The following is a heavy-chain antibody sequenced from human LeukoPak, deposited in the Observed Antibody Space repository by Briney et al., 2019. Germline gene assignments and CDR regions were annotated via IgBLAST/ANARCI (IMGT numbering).Heavy chain of an antibody. J-gene: IGHJ4*02. Sequence: AGGSLRLSCAASGFTFSSYGMHWVRQVPGKGPEWVAFIRYDGSNKYYADSVKGRFTISRDNSKNTLYLQMNSLRAEDTAVYYCAKDAYDFWSGYCDYFDYWGQGTLVTVSS. D-gene: IGHD3-3*01. CDR3: AKDAYDFWSGYCDYFDY. V-gene: IGHV3-30*02. CDR1: GFTFSSYG. CDR2: IRYDGSNK.